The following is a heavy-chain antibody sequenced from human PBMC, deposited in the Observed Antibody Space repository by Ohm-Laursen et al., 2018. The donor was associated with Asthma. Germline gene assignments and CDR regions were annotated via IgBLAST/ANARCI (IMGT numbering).Heavy chain of an antibody. CDR3: ARDPLYGDYAGY. CDR1: GGTFSSYA. J-gene: IGHJ4*02. Sequence: SSVKVSCKASGGTFSSYAISWVRQAPGQGLEWMGGSIPIIGTANYAQKFQGRVTITADESTSTAYMELSSLRSEDTAVYYCARDPLYGDYAGYWGQGTLVTVSS. D-gene: IGHD4-17*01. V-gene: IGHV1-69*01. CDR2: SIPIIGTA.